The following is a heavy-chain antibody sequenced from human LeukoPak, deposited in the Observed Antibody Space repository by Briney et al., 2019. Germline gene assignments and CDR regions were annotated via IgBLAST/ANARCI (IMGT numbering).Heavy chain of an antibody. J-gene: IGHJ4*02. CDR1: GGSISSGTYY. V-gene: IGHV4-61*02. D-gene: IGHD5-24*01. CDR2: IYTSGST. Sequence: SQTLSLTCTVSGGSISSGTYYWSWIRQSAGKGLEWIRRIYTSGSTNYNPSLKSRVTISVDTSKNQFSLRLNSVTAADTAMYYCARRRDGYNFLNRGEYYYFDYWGQGTLVTVSS. CDR3: ARRRDGYNFLNRGEYYYFDY.